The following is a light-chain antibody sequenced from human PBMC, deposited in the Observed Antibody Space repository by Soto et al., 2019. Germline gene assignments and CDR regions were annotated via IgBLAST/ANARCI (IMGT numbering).Light chain of an antibody. CDR3: MQGIQTPPS. J-gene: IGKJ1*01. Sequence: DIVMTQSPLSLPVTPGEPASISCRSSQSLLNSDGYNYLDWYLQKPGQSPQLLIYLGSYRASGVPDRFGGSGSCTDFTLKISRVEAEDVGVYFCMQGIQTPPSFGQGTRVEIK. V-gene: IGKV2-28*01. CDR2: LGS. CDR1: QSLLNSDGYNY.